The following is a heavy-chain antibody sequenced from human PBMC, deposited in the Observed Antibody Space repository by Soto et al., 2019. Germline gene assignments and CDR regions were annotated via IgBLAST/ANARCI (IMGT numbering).Heavy chain of an antibody. Sequence: QVQLVQSGAEVKKPGSSVKVSCKASGGTFSSYAISWVRQAPGQGLEWMGGIIPIFGTANYAQKFQGRVTITADESTSTAYMELSSLRSEDTAVYYCASLGVVEDHFYYGMDVWGQGTTVTVSS. D-gene: IGHD3-22*01. CDR2: IIPIFGTA. CDR1: GGTFSSYA. V-gene: IGHV1-69*01. CDR3: ASLGVVEDHFYYGMDV. J-gene: IGHJ6*02.